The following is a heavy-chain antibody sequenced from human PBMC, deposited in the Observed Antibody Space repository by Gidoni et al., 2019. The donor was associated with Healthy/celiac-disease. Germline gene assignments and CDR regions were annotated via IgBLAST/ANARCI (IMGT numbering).Heavy chain of an antibody. D-gene: IGHD2-21*02. Sequence: QVQLVESGGGVVQPGRSLRLSCAAAGFTFSSYAMHWVRPAPGKGLEWVAVISYDGSNKYYADSVKGRFTISRDNSKNTLYLQMNSLRAEDTAVYYCARAVVTAIRDYWGQGTLVTVSS. J-gene: IGHJ4*02. V-gene: IGHV3-30-3*01. CDR2: ISYDGSNK. CDR1: GFTFSSYA. CDR3: ARAVVTAIRDY.